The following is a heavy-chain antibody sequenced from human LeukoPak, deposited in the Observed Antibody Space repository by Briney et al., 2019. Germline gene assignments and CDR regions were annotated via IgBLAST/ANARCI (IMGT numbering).Heavy chain of an antibody. D-gene: IGHD6-19*01. J-gene: IGHJ4*02. CDR3: ATLTVASSFDY. CDR1: GFTFSSYA. V-gene: IGHV3-48*03. CDR2: VSSSGGTR. Sequence: GGSLRLSCAASGFTFSSYAMSWVRQAPGKGLEWVSYVSSSGGTRYYADSVKGRFTISRDNAKNSLYLQMNSLRGEDTAVYYRATLTVASSFDYWGQGALVTASS.